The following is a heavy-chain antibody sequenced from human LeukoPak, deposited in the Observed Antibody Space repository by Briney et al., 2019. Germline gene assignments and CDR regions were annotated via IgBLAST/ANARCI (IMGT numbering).Heavy chain of an antibody. D-gene: IGHD5-18*01. CDR2: ISWNSGSI. V-gene: IGHV3-9*01. Sequence: GGSLRLSCAASGFTFDVFAMHRVQQAPGKGLEGVSGISWNSGSIGYPDSVKGRFTISRDNAKHSLYLQMNSLRAEDTASYSCAKDIRGYSYGFDYWGQGTLVTVSS. CDR1: GFTFDVFA. J-gene: IGHJ4*02. CDR3: AKDIRGYSYGFDY.